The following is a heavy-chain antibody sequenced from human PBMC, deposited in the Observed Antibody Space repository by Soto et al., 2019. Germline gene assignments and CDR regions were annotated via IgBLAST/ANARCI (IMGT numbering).Heavy chain of an antibody. Sequence: EVLLVESGGGFVQPGGSLKLSCAASGFVFKDSSIHWVRQASGKGLEWVGRIRDRAYDYATAYAASVTGRFTISRDDSTNTAYLQMNSLETEDTAVYYCTRLISAAQDYWGQGTLVTVSS. V-gene: IGHV3-73*01. D-gene: IGHD3-16*02. CDR1: GFVFKDSS. CDR3: TRLISAAQDY. J-gene: IGHJ4*02. CDR2: IRDRAYDYAT.